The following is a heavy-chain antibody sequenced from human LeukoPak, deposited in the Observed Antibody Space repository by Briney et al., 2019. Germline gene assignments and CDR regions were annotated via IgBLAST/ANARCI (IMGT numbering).Heavy chain of an antibody. CDR2: ISGSGAST. Sequence: GGSLRLSCAASGFTFNTYAMSWVRQAPKGLDWVSSISGSGASTYYAASVRGRFTISRDNSKNTLYLQMNSLRAEDTAVYYCAKDMMGGHYYMDVWGKGTTVTVSS. J-gene: IGHJ6*03. CDR1: GFTFNTYA. CDR3: AKDMMGGHYYMDV. V-gene: IGHV3-23*01. D-gene: IGHD1-26*01.